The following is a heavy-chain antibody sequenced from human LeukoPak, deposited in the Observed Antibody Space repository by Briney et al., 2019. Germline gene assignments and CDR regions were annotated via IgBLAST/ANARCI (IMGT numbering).Heavy chain of an antibody. J-gene: IGHJ3*02. CDR1: GYTFTGYY. CDR2: INPNSGGT. CDR3: ARDRGGSSDAFDI. D-gene: IGHD1-26*01. V-gene: IGHV1-2*02. Sequence: GASVKVSCKASGYTFTGYYMHWVRQAPGQGLEWTGWINPNSGGTNYAQKFQGRVTMTRDTSISTAYMELSRLRSDDTAVYYCARDRGGSSDAFDIWGQGTMVTVSS.